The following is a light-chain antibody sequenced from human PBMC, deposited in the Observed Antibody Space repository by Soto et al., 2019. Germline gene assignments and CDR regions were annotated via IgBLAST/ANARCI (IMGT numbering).Light chain of an antibody. CDR3: QSYDSSLSGSVV. J-gene: IGLJ2*01. Sequence: QSVLTQAPSVSGAPGQRVTISCTGSSSNIGAGYAVQWYQQLPGTAPKLLIYGNSNRPSGVPDRFSGSKSGTSASLAITGLQADDEADYYYQSYDSSLSGSVVFGGGTKLTVL. CDR2: GNS. CDR1: SSNIGAGYA. V-gene: IGLV1-40*01.